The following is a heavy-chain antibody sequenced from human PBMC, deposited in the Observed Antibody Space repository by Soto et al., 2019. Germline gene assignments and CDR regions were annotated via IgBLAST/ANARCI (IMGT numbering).Heavy chain of an antibody. V-gene: IGHV1-69*02. CDR3: ATSYGSGSRPFDY. Sequence: QVQLVQSGAEVKKPGSSVKVSCKASGATFNFYTISWVRQAPGQGLEWMGRIIPMLGMSNYAQKFQDRVTIIADKSTSTAYMQLSSLRSEETAIYYCATSYGSGSRPFDYWGQGTLVTVSS. J-gene: IGHJ4*02. CDR2: IIPMLGMS. CDR1: GATFNFYT. D-gene: IGHD3-10*01.